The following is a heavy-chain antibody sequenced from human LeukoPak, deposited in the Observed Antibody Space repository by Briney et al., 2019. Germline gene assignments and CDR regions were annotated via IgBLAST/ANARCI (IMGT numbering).Heavy chain of an antibody. CDR1: GFTFSSYG. J-gene: IGHJ4*02. CDR3: AKAATGVGATSFDY. D-gene: IGHD1-26*01. Sequence: GGSLRLSCAASGFTFSSYGMHWVRQAPGKGLEWVAVIWYDGSNKYYADSVKGRFTISRDNSKNTLYLQMNSLRAEDTAVYYCAKAATGVGATSFDYWGQGTLATVSS. V-gene: IGHV3-33*06. CDR2: IWYDGSNK.